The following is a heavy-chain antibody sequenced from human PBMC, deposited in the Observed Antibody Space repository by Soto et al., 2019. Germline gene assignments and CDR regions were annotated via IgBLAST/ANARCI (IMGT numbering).Heavy chain of an antibody. CDR1: GFTFSNYA. V-gene: IGHV3-30-3*01. D-gene: IGHD3-10*01. Sequence: QVQLVESGGGVVQPGRSLRLSCAASGFTFSNYAMHWVRQAPGKGLEWVAVISHDGSNEYYADSVKGRFTISRDNSKNTLYLQMNSLRAEDTAVYYCARDWYYYGGGGLFHSWGQGTLVTVSS. CDR3: ARDWYYYGGGGLFHS. CDR2: ISHDGSNE. J-gene: IGHJ4*02.